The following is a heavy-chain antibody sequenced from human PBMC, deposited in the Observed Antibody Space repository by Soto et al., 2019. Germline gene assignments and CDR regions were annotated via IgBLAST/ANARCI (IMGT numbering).Heavy chain of an antibody. D-gene: IGHD3-22*01. CDR1: GGSINSGDYY. CDR3: ARAIPYYYDSSGYYWANWFDP. J-gene: IGHJ5*02. CDR2: IYYSGST. Sequence: SETLSLTCTFSGGSINSGDYYWGWIRQPPGKGLEWIGYIYYSGSTYYNPSLKSRVTISVDTSKNQFSLKLSSVTAADTAVYYCARAIPYYYDSSGYYWANWFDPWGQGTLVTVSS. V-gene: IGHV4-30-4*01.